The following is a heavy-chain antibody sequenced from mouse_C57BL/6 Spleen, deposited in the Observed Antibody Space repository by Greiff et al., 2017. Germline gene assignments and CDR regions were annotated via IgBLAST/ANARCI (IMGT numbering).Heavy chain of an antibody. CDR1: GFTFSSYA. J-gene: IGHJ3*01. CDR3: ARATGIAWFAY. CDR2: ISDGGSYT. Sequence: EVKLMESGGGLVKPGGSLKLSCAASGFTFSSYAMSWVRQTPEKRLEWVATISDGGSYTYYPDNVKGRFTISRDNAKNNLYLQMSHLKSEDTAMYYCARATGIAWFAYWGQGTLVTVSA. D-gene: IGHD4-1*01. V-gene: IGHV5-4*03.